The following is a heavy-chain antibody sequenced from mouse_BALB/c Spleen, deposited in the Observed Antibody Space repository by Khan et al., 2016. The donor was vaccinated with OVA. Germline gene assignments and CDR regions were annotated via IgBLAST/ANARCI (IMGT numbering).Heavy chain of an antibody. V-gene: IGHV1S81*02. CDR3: ARIKKIGATYFDY. CDR2: TNPTNGRT. J-gene: IGHJ2*01. Sequence: QVQLQQPGAELVKAGASVKMSCKASGYTFTRYWMHWVKQRLGQGLEWFAETNPTNGRTYYNEKFKSKATLTVDKSYSTAYMLLSGPTFEDSAVYYCARIKKIGATYFDYWGQGTTLTVSS. CDR1: GYTFTRYW. D-gene: IGHD1-1*01.